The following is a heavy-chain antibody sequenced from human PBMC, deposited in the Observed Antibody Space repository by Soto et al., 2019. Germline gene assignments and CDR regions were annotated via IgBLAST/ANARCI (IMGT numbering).Heavy chain of an antibody. Sequence: EEQLVESGGGLEQSGGSLRLSCEGTGVTFEDSVMEWVRLAPGKGLEWVAGISWNSDVKQYAESVKGRFTISRDNAKKSLYLQMNSLRAEDTGIYYCVKDGGDSGSSIAVNWGQGTLVTVSS. CDR3: VKDGGDSGSSIAVN. CDR2: ISWNSDVK. CDR1: GVTFEDSV. V-gene: IGHV3-9*01. J-gene: IGHJ4*02. D-gene: IGHD3-10*01.